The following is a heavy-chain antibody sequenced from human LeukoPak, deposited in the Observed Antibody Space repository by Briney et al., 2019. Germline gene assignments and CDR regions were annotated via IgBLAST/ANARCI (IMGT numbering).Heavy chain of an antibody. Sequence: PGGSLRLSCEASEFIFSTYGMNWVRQAPGKGLEWVSYISRSGETISYGDSVKGRFTISRDNARNSLYLQMNSLRGEDTAIYYCVREPGDASGHFISYSHMDVWGKGTTVTIS. CDR3: VREPGDASGHFISYSHMDV. CDR1: EFIFSTYG. V-gene: IGHV3-48*03. CDR2: ISRSGETI. J-gene: IGHJ6*03. D-gene: IGHD2-21*01.